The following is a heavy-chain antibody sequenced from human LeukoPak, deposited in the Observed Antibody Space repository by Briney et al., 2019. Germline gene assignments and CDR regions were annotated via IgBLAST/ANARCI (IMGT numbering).Heavy chain of an antibody. V-gene: IGHV5-51*01. D-gene: IGHD6-19*01. J-gene: IGHJ5*02. CDR3: ARQQWLVSYNWFDP. CDR1: GYSFTSYW. CDR2: IYPGDSDT. Sequence: GESLQISCKGSGYSFTSYWIGWVRQMPGKGLEWMGIIYPGDSDTRYSPSFQGQVTISADKSISTAYRQWSSLKASDTAMYYCARQQWLVSYNWFDPWGQGTLVTVSS.